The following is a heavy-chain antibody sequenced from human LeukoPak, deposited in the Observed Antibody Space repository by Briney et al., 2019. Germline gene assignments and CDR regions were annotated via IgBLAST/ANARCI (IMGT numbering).Heavy chain of an antibody. J-gene: IGHJ4*02. Sequence: GGSLRLSCAASGFTFSSYAMSWVRQAPGKGLEWVSAISGSGGSTYYADSVKGRFTISRDNAKNSLYLQVNSLRAEDTAVYYCARAPPRIAALPLYFDYWGQGTLVTVSS. V-gene: IGHV3-23*01. CDR3: ARAPPRIAALPLYFDY. CDR2: ISGSGGST. CDR1: GFTFSSYA. D-gene: IGHD6-6*01.